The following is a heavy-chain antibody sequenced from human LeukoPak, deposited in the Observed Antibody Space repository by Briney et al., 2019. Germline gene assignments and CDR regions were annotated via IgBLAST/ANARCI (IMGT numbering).Heavy chain of an antibody. V-gene: IGHV3-21*01. CDR2: ISSSSSYI. Sequence: GGSLRLSCAASGFTFSSYSMNWVRQAAGKGLEWVSSISSSSSYIYYADSVKGRFTISRDNAKNSLYLQMNSLRAEDTAVYYCARDPGSWNYFDYWGQGTLVTVSS. D-gene: IGHD6-13*01. CDR1: GFTFSSYS. J-gene: IGHJ4*02. CDR3: ARDPGSWNYFDY.